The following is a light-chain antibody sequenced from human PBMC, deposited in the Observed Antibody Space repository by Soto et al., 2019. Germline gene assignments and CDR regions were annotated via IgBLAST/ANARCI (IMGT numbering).Light chain of an antibody. J-gene: IGLJ1*01. CDR3: SSYTAFTTYV. Sequence: QSALTQPASVSGSPGQSITISCTGTNSDVGAYSYVSWYQQYPGKAPKLLIYDVGARPSGISDRFSGFKSGNTASLTISGLQAEDEADYYCSSYTAFTTYVFGSGTKLTVL. CDR1: NSDVGAYSY. V-gene: IGLV2-14*03. CDR2: DVG.